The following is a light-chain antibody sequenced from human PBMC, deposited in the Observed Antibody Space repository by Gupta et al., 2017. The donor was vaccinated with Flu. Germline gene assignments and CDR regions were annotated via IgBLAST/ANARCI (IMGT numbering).Light chain of an antibody. CDR1: QSVSSSY. CDR3: QQYGSSSWT. V-gene: IGKV3-20*01. Sequence: SPGERATISGRASQSVSSSYLAWYQQKPGQAPRLLIYGASSRATGIPDRFSGSGSGTDFTLTISRLEPEDFAVYYCQQYGSSSWTFGQGTKVEIK. CDR2: GAS. J-gene: IGKJ1*01.